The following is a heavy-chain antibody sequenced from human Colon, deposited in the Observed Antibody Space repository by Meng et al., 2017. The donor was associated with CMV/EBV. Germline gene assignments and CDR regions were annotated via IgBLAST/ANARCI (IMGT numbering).Heavy chain of an antibody. CDR3: ARDFGDYFRGSRGDYHYYAMDV. J-gene: IGHJ6*02. Sequence: SETLSLTCAVYGGSFSGYYWSWIRQPPGKGLEWIGEINHSGSTNYNPSLKSRVTISVDTSKNQFSLNLSSVTAADTAVYYCARDFGDYFRGSRGDYHYYAMDVWGQGTTVTVSS. D-gene: IGHD3-10*02. CDR2: INHSGST. V-gene: IGHV4-34*01. CDR1: GGSFSGYY.